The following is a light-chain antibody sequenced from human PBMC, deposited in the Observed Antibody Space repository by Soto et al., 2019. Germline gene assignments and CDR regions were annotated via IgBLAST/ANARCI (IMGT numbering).Light chain of an antibody. V-gene: IGKV2-28*01. CDR3: QQYYSYPLT. J-gene: IGKJ1*01. CDR1: QSLLFRNGYNY. CDR2: LGS. Sequence: EIVMTQSPLSLPVTPGEPASISCRSSQSLLFRNGYNYLDWYLQKPGQSPQLLIYLGSSRASGVPDRFSGSGSGTDFTLTISCLQSEDFATYYCQQYYSYPLTFGQGTKVDIK.